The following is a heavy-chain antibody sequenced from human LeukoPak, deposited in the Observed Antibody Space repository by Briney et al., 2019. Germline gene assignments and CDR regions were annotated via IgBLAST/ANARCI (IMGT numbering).Heavy chain of an antibody. CDR2: INPRGGST. Sequence: RASVKVSCKASGYTFSSYYMHWVRQAPGQGLEWMGIINPRGGSTSYAQKFQGRVTMTRDTSTSTVYMELSSLRSEDTAVYYCARGHPHYYDSSGYANWGQGTLVTVSS. V-gene: IGHV1-46*01. D-gene: IGHD3-22*01. CDR3: ARGHPHYYDSSGYAN. J-gene: IGHJ4*02. CDR1: GYTFSSYY.